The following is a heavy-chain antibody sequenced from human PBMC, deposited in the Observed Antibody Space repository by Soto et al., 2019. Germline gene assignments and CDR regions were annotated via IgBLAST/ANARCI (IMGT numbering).Heavy chain of an antibody. D-gene: IGHD2-2*01. Sequence: QITLSESGPTLVKPTQTLTLTCTFSGFSLSTRDVGVGWIRQPPGAALEWLGVVYWDDSKTYSPSLESRLTITKDTSKNQVVLRMTKMDPVDTATFYCAHCRGGVASFWGQGTLVTVSS. V-gene: IGHV2-5*02. CDR2: VYWDDSK. J-gene: IGHJ4*02. CDR1: GFSLSTRDVG. CDR3: AHCRGGVASF.